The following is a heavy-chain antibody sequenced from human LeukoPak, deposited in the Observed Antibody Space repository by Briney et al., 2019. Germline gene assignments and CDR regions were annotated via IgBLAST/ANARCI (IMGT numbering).Heavy chain of an antibody. CDR1: GGSISSGSYY. V-gene: IGHV4-61*02. J-gene: IGHJ3*02. CDR2: IYTSGST. CDR3: ASFRAFDI. Sequence: SQTLSLTCTVSGGSISSGSYYWSWIRQPAGKGLEWIGRIYTSGSTNYNPSLKSRVTISVDTSKNQFSLKLNSVTAADTAVYYCASFRAFDIWGQGTMVTVSS.